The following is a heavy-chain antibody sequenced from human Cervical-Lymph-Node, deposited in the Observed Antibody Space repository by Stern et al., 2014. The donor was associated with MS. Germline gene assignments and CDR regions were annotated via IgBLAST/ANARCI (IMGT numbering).Heavy chain of an antibody. CDR1: GGSTSSYY. CDR2: ISSSGGT. Sequence: VQLVESGPGLVKPSETLSLTCTVSGGSTSSYYWSWIRQPPGKGLEWIGYISSSGGTKYNPSLQSRVTISLDTSKHQFPLKLSPVTAADTAVYYCARGYTTSSGRPDYWGQGTLVTVSS. D-gene: IGHD6-6*01. CDR3: ARGYTTSSGRPDY. V-gene: IGHV4-59*08. J-gene: IGHJ4*02.